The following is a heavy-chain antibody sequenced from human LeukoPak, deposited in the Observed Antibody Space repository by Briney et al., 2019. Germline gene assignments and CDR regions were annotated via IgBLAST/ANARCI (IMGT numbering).Heavy chain of an antibody. D-gene: IGHD3-22*01. CDR3: ARGRYSESRYYYAWSY. CDR2: INPNSGGT. Sequence: ASVKVSCKASGYTFTGYYMHWVRQAPGQGLEWMGWINPNSGGTNYAQKFQGRVTMTRDTSTSTVYMELSSLRSEDTAVYYCARGRYSESRYYYAWSYWGQGTLVTVSS. J-gene: IGHJ4*02. CDR1: GYTFTGYY. V-gene: IGHV1-2*02.